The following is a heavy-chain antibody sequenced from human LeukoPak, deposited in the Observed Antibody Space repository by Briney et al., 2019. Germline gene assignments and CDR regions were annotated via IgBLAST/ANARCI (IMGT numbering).Heavy chain of an antibody. CDR2: IIPIFGTA. V-gene: IGHV1-69*06. CDR1: GGTFSSYA. CDR3: AVVPPHDAFDI. J-gene: IGHJ3*02. D-gene: IGHD2-15*01. Sequence: VASVKVSCKASGGTFSSYAISWVRQAPGQGLEWMGGIIPIFGTANYAQKFQGRVTITADKSTSTAYMELSSLRSEDTAVYYCAVVPPHDAFDIWGQGTMVTVSS.